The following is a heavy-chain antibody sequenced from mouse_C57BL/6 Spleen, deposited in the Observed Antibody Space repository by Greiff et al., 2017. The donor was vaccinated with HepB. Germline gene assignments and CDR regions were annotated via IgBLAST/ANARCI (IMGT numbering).Heavy chain of an antibody. CDR2: INPNNGGT. J-gene: IGHJ4*01. D-gene: IGHD2-4*01. V-gene: IGHV1-22*01. CDR1: GYTFTDYN. Sequence: VQLKQSGPELVKPGASVKMSCKASGYTFTDYNMHWVKQSHGKSLEWIGYINPNNGGTSYNQKFKGKATLTVNKSSSTAYMELRSLTSEDSAVYYCARTGITTRYYYAMDYWGQGTSVTVSS. CDR3: ARTGITTRYYYAMDY.